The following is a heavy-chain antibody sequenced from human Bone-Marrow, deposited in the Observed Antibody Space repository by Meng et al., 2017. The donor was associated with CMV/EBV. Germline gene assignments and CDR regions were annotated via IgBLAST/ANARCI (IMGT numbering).Heavy chain of an antibody. D-gene: IGHD1-1*01. V-gene: IGHV3-48*03. J-gene: IGHJ3*02. Sequence: GESLKISCAASGFTFSSYAMHWVRQAPGKGLEWVSYISSSGSTIYYADSVKGRFTISRDNAKNSLYLQMNSLRAEDTAVYYCAREAPPVQLERRWAYAFDIWGQGTMVTVSS. CDR2: ISSSGSTI. CDR3: AREAPPVQLERRWAYAFDI. CDR1: GFTFSSYA.